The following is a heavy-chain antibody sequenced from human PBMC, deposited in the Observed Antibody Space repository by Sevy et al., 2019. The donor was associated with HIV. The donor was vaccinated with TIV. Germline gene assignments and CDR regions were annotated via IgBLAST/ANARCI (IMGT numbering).Heavy chain of an antibody. CDR3: ATPGVPGVIITKGYYYYGMDV. CDR2: ISSSCSTI. J-gene: IGHJ6*02. D-gene: IGHD3-10*01. CDR1: GFTFSDYY. V-gene: IGHV3-11*01. Sequence: GGSLRLSCAASGFTFSDYYMSWIRQAPGKGLEWVSYISSSCSTIYYADSVKGRFTISRDNAKNSLYLQMNSLRAEDTAMYYCATPGVPGVIITKGYYYYGMDVWGQGTTVTVSS.